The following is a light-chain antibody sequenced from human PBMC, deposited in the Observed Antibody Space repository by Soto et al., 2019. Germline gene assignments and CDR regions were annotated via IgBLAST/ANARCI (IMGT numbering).Light chain of an antibody. Sequence: QSVLTQPASVSGSPGQSITISCTGTSXDVGGYDYVSWYQQLPDKAPKLMLYEVSNRPSGVSSRFSGSKSGNTASLTISGLQAEDEADYYCSSFTSSDTLVFGTGTKVTVL. J-gene: IGLJ1*01. V-gene: IGLV2-14*01. CDR2: EVS. CDR3: SSFTSSDTLV. CDR1: SXDVGGYDY.